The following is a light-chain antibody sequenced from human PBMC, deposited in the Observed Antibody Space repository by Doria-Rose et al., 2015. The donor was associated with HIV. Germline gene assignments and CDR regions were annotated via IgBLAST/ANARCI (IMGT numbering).Light chain of an antibody. CDR3: NSHTASGHVV. V-gene: IGLV2-14*03. CDR2: DVI. J-gene: IGLJ2*01. Sequence: APKVIIYDVIRRPSDVSYRFSASKSGNTASLTISGLQPEDEAYCYCNSHTASGHVVFGGGTKLTVL.